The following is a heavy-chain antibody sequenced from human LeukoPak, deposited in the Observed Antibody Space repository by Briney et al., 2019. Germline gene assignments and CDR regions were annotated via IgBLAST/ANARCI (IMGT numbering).Heavy chain of an antibody. CDR3: PRSRTGLNTDFDY. CDR2: ISYDGSSK. Sequence: GGSLRLSCAASGFTFSTYAMHWVRQAPGKGLEWVAVISYDGSSKYYADSVQGRFTISRDNSKNTLYLQMNSLRVEDTAVYYCPRSRTGLNTDFDYWGQGTLVTVSS. CDR1: GFTFSTYA. D-gene: IGHD1-1*01. V-gene: IGHV3-30*04. J-gene: IGHJ4*02.